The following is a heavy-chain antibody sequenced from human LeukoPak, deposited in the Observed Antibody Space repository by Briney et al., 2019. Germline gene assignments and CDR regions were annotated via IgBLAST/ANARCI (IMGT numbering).Heavy chain of an antibody. CDR3: AKDDYSNYGYFDY. J-gene: IGHJ4*02. CDR2: ISYDGSNK. Sequence: PGGSLGLSCAASGFTFSSYAMHWVRQAPGKGLEWVAVISYDGSNKYYADSVKGRFTISRDNSKNTLYLQMNSLRAEDTAVYYCAKDDYSNYGYFDYWGQGTLVTVSS. V-gene: IGHV3-30-3*01. D-gene: IGHD4-11*01. CDR1: GFTFSSYA.